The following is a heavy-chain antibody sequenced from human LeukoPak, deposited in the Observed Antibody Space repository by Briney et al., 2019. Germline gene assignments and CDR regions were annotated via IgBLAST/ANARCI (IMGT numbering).Heavy chain of an antibody. V-gene: IGHV4-31*11. D-gene: IGHD2-2*01. Sequence: PSETLSLTCAVAGGSINGGGYYWNWVRQHPGKGLKWIGCIHPTGNLYYNPSLTGRSTISVDTSKSHFSLNLTSVTAADTAVYYCARGADAHKVAYWSQGTLVTVSS. J-gene: IGHJ4*02. CDR2: IHPTGNL. CDR1: GGSINGGGYY. CDR3: ARGADAHKVAY.